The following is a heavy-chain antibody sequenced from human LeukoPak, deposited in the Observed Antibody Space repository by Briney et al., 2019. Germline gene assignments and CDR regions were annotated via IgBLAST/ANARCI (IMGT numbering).Heavy chain of an antibody. Sequence: GGSLRLSCAASGFAFRNYPMTWVRQAPGKGLERVAKIKQDGSRKDYVDSVKGRFTISGDNAKNSLYLEMSSLRVEDTGVYYCARENPYVSWGQGTLVTVSS. CDR2: IKQDGSRK. CDR1: GFAFRNYP. CDR3: ARENPYVS. V-gene: IGHV3-7*01. J-gene: IGHJ5*02. D-gene: IGHD1-14*01.